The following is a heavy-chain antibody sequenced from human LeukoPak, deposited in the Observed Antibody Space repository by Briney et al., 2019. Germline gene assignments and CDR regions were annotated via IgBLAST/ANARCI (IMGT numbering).Heavy chain of an antibody. D-gene: IGHD1-1*01. V-gene: IGHV3-9*01. CDR2: ISWNSGSI. J-gene: IGHJ4*02. CDR3: AKHSGSKNEGFDY. Sequence: PGGSLRLSCAASGFTFDDYAMHWVRQAPGKGLEWVSGISWNSGSIGYADSVKGRFTISRDNAKNSLYLQMNSLRAEDTALYYCAKHSGSKNEGFDYWGQGTLVTVSS. CDR1: GFTFDDYA.